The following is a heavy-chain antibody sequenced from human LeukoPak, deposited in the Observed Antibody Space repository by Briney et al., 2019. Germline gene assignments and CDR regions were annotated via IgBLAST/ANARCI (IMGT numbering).Heavy chain of an antibody. Sequence: GRSLRLSCAASGFTFSSYGMHWVRQAPGKGLEWVAVISYDGSRKYYANSVRGRFTISRDDSKNILYLQMSSLREEDTAVYYCAKAPWEIVPAYFFDHWGQGTLVTVSS. D-gene: IGHD2-15*01. CDR2: ISYDGSRK. J-gene: IGHJ4*02. V-gene: IGHV3-33*05. CDR1: GFTFSSYG. CDR3: AKAPWEIVPAYFFDH.